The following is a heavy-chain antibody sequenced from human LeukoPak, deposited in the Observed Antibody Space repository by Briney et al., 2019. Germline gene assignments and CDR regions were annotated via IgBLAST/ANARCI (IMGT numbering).Heavy chain of an antibody. CDR1: GYTFTFYN. CDR2: ISVYNGHT. Sequence: GASVKVSCKTSGYTFTFYNITWVRQAPVQGLEWMGRISVYNGHTDFARNFQDRVTMTADTSTTTAYMELKSLRSDDTAVYYCARTPEKHIDHWGQGTLVTASS. J-gene: IGHJ4*02. V-gene: IGHV1-18*01. CDR3: ARTPEKHIDH. D-gene: IGHD2-15*01.